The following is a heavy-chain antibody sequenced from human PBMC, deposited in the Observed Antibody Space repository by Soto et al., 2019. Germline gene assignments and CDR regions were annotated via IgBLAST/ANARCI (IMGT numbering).Heavy chain of an antibody. D-gene: IGHD2-2*01. CDR2: ISGSGGST. Sequence: RRLSCAASGVTFISYAMSWVRQAPGKGLEWVSAISGSGGSTYYADSVKGRFTISRANSKNTLYLQMNSLRAEETAVYYCAKDIRYQLDYWGKGTLVTVSS. CDR1: GVTFISYA. CDR3: AKDIRYQLDY. J-gene: IGHJ4*02. V-gene: IGHV3-23*01.